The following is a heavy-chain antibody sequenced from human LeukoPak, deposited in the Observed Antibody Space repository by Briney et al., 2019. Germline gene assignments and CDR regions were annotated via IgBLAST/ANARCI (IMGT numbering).Heavy chain of an antibody. V-gene: IGHV4-59*01. Sequence: ASETLSLTCTVSGGSISSYYWSWIRQPPGKGLEWIGYIYYSGSTNYNPSLKSRVTISVDTSKNQFSLKLSSVTAADTAVYYCARNPPYDSSAIDYWGQGTLVTVSS. CDR1: GGSISSYY. CDR2: IYYSGST. CDR3: ARNPPYDSSAIDY. J-gene: IGHJ4*02. D-gene: IGHD3-22*01.